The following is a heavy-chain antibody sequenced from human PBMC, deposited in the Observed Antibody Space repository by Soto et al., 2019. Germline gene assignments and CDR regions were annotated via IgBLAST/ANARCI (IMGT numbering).Heavy chain of an antibody. D-gene: IGHD2-2*01. J-gene: IGHJ6*02. Sequence: HPGGSLRLSCEASEFTFSGYVMHWVRQGPGKGLEWVANIKQDGSEKYYVDSVKGRFTISRDNAKNSLYLQMNSLRAEDTAVYYCARDPSIVLVPAATYYYYYYGMDVWGQGTTVTVSS. V-gene: IGHV3-7*01. CDR1: EFTFSGYV. CDR3: ARDPSIVLVPAATYYYYYYGMDV. CDR2: IKQDGSEK.